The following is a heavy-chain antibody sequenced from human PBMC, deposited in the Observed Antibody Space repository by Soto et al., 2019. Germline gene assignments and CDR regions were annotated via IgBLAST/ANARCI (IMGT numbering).Heavy chain of an antibody. D-gene: IGHD1-7*01. V-gene: IGHV1-18*01. CDR3: ARGNGITGTTRDDY. Sequence: QVQLVQSGAEVKKPGASVKVSCKASGYTFTSYGISWVRQAPGQGLEWMGWISAYNGNTNYAQKLQGRVTMTTDTSSSTGYMGLKSLSSDDTAVYYCARGNGITGTTRDDYWGQGTLVTVSS. CDR1: GYTFTSYG. J-gene: IGHJ4*02. CDR2: ISAYNGNT.